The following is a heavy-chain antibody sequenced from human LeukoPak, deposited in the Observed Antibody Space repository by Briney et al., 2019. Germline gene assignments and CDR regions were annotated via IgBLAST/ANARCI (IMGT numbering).Heavy chain of an antibody. V-gene: IGHV4-39*07. CDR1: GGSISSSSYY. J-gene: IGHJ4*02. CDR2: IYYSGST. Sequence: PSETLSLTCTVSGGSISSSSYYWGWLRQPPGMGLEWFGSIYYSGSTYYNPSLKSRVTISVDTSKNQFSLKLSSVTAADTAVYYCARDRRYCSGGSCYFDYWGQGTLVTVSS. D-gene: IGHD2-15*01. CDR3: ARDRRYCSGGSCYFDY.